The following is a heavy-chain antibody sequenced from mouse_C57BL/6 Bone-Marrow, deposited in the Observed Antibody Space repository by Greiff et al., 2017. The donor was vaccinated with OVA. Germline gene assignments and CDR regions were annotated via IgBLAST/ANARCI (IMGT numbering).Heavy chain of an antibody. CDR2: IRSKSNNYAT. Sequence: EVQLVESGGGLVQPKGSLKLSCAASGFCFTTYAMNWVRQAPGKGLEWVARIRSKSNNYATYYADSVKDRFTISRDDSESMLYLQMNNLKTEDTAMYYCVRQEITTVDYYAMDYWGQGTSVTVSS. V-gene: IGHV10-1*01. CDR3: VRQEITTVDYYAMDY. D-gene: IGHD1-1*01. J-gene: IGHJ4*01. CDR1: GFCFTTYA.